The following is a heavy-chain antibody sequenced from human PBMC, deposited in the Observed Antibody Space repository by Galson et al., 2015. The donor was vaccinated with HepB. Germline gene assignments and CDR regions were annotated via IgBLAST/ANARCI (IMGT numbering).Heavy chain of an antibody. V-gene: IGHV3-23*01. CDR1: GFTFRIYG. Sequence: SLRLSCAASGFTFRIYGMSWVRQAPGKGLEWVSGIDGSGDRTEYADAVQGRFIVSRDNSKNTLYLQISGLRVEDTAKYYCVKDVGRDLFGPGAWGQGTRVTVSS. J-gene: IGHJ5*02. CDR3: VKDVGRDLFGPGA. D-gene: IGHD3-10*01. CDR2: IDGSGDRT.